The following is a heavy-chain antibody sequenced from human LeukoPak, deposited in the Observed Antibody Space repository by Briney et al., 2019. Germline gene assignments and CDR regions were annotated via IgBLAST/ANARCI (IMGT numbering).Heavy chain of an antibody. Sequence: ASVKVSCKASGHTFTSYYMHWLRQAPGQGLEWMGWINPNSGGTNYAQKFQGRVTMTRDTSISTAYMELSRLRSDDTAVYYCARVPDSSGYYNWFDPWGQGTLVTVSS. V-gene: IGHV1-2*02. J-gene: IGHJ5*02. CDR3: ARVPDSSGYYNWFDP. CDR2: INPNSGGT. D-gene: IGHD3-22*01. CDR1: GHTFTSYY.